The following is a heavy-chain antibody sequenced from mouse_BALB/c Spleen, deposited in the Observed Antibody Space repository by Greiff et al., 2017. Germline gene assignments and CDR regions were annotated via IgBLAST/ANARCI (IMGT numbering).Heavy chain of an antibody. CDR2: ISSGGGST. CDR3: ARDYGDPFYAMDY. J-gene: IGHJ4*01. D-gene: IGHD2-4*01. Sequence: EVQGVESGGGLVKPGGSLKLSCAASGFAFSSYDMSWVRQTPEKRLEWVAYISSGGGSTYYPDTVKGRFTISRDNAKNTLYLQMSSLKSEDTAMYYCARDYGDPFYAMDYWGQGTSVTVSS. V-gene: IGHV5-12-1*01. CDR1: GFAFSSYD.